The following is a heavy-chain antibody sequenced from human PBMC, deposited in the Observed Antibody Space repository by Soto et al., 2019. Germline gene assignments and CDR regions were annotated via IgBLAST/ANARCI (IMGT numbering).Heavy chain of an antibody. Sequence: ASVKVSCKASGGTFSSYTISWVRQAPGQGLEWMGRIIPILGIANYAQKFQGRVTITADKSTSTAYMELSSLRSEDTAVYYCAREGGPGYFDYWGQGTLVTVSS. V-gene: IGHV1-69*04. J-gene: IGHJ4*02. D-gene: IGHD3-16*01. CDR1: GGTFSSYT. CDR3: AREGGPGYFDY. CDR2: IIPILGIA.